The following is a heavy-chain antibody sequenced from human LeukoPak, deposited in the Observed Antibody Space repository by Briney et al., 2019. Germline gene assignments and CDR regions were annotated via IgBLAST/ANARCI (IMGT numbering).Heavy chain of an antibody. Sequence: SETLSLICSVSGASISSGDHYWGWIRQPPGKGLERIGNIYSSGSTYYTSSLKSRVTITIDTSMNQFSLRLKSVTAADTAGYYCARLSTTYRYGLDYYYMDVWGKGTTVTVSS. V-gene: IGHV4-39*01. CDR2: IYSSGST. CDR1: GASISSGDHY. CDR3: ARLSTTYRYGLDYYYMDV. J-gene: IGHJ6*03. D-gene: IGHD5-18*01.